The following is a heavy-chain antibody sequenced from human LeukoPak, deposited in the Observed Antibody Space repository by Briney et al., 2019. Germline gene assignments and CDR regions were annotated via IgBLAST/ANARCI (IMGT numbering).Heavy chain of an antibody. Sequence: SETLSLTCTVSGGSISGYYWGWIRQPPGKGLEWIGYIYYSGSTNYNASLKSRVTISVDTSKNQFSLKLSSVTAADTAVYYCARDSGGAAGGSGMGYGFDIWGQGTMVTVSS. D-gene: IGHD6-13*01. V-gene: IGHV4-59*12. CDR1: GGSISGYY. J-gene: IGHJ3*02. CDR2: IYYSGST. CDR3: ARDSGGAAGGSGMGYGFDI.